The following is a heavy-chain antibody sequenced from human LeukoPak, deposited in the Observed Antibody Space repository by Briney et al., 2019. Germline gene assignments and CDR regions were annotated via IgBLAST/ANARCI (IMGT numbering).Heavy chain of an antibody. J-gene: IGHJ4*02. D-gene: IGHD6-19*01. CDR3: ARGGPRIAVADTPFDY. V-gene: IGHV3-33*01. CDR2: IWYDGSNK. CDR1: GFTFSSYG. Sequence: GGSLRLSCAASGFTFSSYGMHWVRQAPGKGLEWVAVIWYDGSNKYYADSVKGRFTISRDNSKNTLYLQMNSLRAEDTAVYYCARGGPRIAVADTPFDYWGQGTLVTVSS.